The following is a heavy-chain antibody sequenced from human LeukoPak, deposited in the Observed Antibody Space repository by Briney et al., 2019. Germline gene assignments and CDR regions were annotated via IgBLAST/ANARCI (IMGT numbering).Heavy chain of an antibody. CDR1: GGSFSGYY. CDR3: ARAATAVTHFDY. D-gene: IGHD4-17*01. V-gene: IGHV4-34*01. J-gene: IGHJ4*02. CDR2: INHSGST. Sequence: SETLSLTCAVYGGSFSGYYWSWIRQPPGKGLEWIGEINHSGSTNYNPSLKSRVTISVDTSKNQFSLKLSSVTAADTAVYYCARAATAVTHFDYWGQGTLVTVSS.